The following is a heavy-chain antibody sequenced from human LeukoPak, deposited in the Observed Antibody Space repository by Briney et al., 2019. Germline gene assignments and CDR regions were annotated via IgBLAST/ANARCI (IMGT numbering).Heavy chain of an antibody. Sequence: SQTLSLTCAISGDSVSSNSAAWNWIRQSPSRGLEWLGRTYYRSKWYNDYAVSVKSRITINPDTSKNQFSLQLNSVTPEDTAVYYCARDFLQWELRQDYYYYYMDVWGKGTTVTVSS. CDR3: ARDFLQWELRQDYYYYYMDV. CDR2: TYYRSKWYN. CDR1: GDSVSSNSAA. V-gene: IGHV6-1*01. J-gene: IGHJ6*03. D-gene: IGHD1-26*01.